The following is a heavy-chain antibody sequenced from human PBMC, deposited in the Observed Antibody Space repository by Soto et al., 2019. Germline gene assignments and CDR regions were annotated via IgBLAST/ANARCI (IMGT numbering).Heavy chain of an antibody. CDR2: ISSSSSYI. CDR1: GFTFSSYS. J-gene: IGHJ6*02. D-gene: IGHD3-10*01. Sequence: GGSLRLSCAASGFTFSSYSMNWVRQAPGKGLEWVSSISSSSSYIYYADSVKGRFTISRDNAKNSLYLQMNSLRAEDTAVYYCARDGAAMVRGVIISSHYYYGMDVWGQGTTVTVS. CDR3: ARDGAAMVRGVIISSHYYYGMDV. V-gene: IGHV3-21*01.